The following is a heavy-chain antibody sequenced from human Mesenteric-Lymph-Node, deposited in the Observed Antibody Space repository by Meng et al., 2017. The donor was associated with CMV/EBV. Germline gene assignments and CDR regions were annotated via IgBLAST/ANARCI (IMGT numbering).Heavy chain of an antibody. D-gene: IGHD2-2*02. CDR3: ARKMRAYCSSTSCYRRAGFDY. Sequence: GGSLRLSCAASGFTFSSYSMNWVRQAPGKGLEWVSSISSSSSYIYYADSVKGRFTISRDNSKNTLYLQMNSVRAEDTAVYYCARKMRAYCSSTSCYRRAGFDYWGQGTLVTVSS. V-gene: IGHV3-21*01. CDR2: ISSSSSYI. CDR1: GFTFSSYS. J-gene: IGHJ4*02.